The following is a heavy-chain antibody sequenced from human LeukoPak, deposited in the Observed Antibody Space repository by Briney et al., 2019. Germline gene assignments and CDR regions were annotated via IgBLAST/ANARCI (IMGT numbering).Heavy chain of an antibody. CDR2: IYYSGST. CDR3: ARDTYYYDSSHDAFDI. J-gene: IGHJ3*02. V-gene: IGHV4-39*07. D-gene: IGHD3-22*01. CDR1: GGSISSSSYY. Sequence: PSETLSLTCTVSGGSISSSSYYWGWIRQPPGKGPEWIGSIYYSGSTYYNPSLKSRVTISVDTSKNQFSLKLSSVTAADTAVYYCARDTYYYDSSHDAFDIWGQGTMVTVSS.